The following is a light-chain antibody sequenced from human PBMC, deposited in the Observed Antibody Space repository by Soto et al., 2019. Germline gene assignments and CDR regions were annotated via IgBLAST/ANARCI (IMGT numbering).Light chain of an antibody. J-gene: IGLJ2*01. CDR3: CSYAGSSTPVV. CDR2: EVS. Sequence: QSALTQPASVSGSPGQSITISCTGTSSDVGSYNLVSWYQQHPGKAPKLMIYEVSKRPSGVSNRFSGSKSGNTASLTNSGLQAEDEADYYCCSYAGSSTPVVFGGGTKLTV. V-gene: IGLV2-23*02. CDR1: SSDVGSYNL.